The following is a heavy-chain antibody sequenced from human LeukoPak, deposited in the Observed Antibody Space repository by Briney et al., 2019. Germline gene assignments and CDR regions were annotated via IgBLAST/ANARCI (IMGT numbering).Heavy chain of an antibody. CDR1: GVTFSDYY. J-gene: IGHJ3*02. CDR3: ARGLLLRTERQAFDI. V-gene: IGHV3-11*01. CDR2: ISSSGSTI. D-gene: IGHD3-10*01. Sequence: GGSLRLSCAASGVTFSDYYMSWIRQAPGKGLEWGSYISSSGSTIYYAASVKGRFTISRDNDKNSLYLQMNRVRGGDADVYYCARGLLLRTERQAFDIWGQGTMVTVSS.